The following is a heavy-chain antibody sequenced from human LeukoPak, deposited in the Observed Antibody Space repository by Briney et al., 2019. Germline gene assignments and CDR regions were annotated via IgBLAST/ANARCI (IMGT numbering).Heavy chain of an antibody. J-gene: IGHJ4*02. CDR2: INPNSGGT. V-gene: IGHV1-2*02. D-gene: IGHD3-10*01. Sequence: GASVKVSCKASGYTYTGYYMHWVRQAPGQGLEWMGWINPNSGGTNYAQKFQGRVTMTRDTSISTAYMELSRLRSDDTAVYYCATTVRGVISLVEYYFDYWGQGTLVTVSS. CDR1: GYTYTGYY. CDR3: ATTVRGVISLVEYYFDY.